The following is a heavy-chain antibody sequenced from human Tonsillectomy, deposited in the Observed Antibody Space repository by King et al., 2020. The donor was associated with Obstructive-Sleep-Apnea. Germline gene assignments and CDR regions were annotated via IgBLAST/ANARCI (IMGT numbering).Heavy chain of an antibody. CDR2: ISYDGSNK. Sequence: VQLVESGGGVVQPGRSLRLSCAASGFTFRSYSMHWVRRAPGKGLEWVAVISYDGSNKYYADSVKGRFTISRDNSKNTLYLQMNSLRAEDTAVYYCARDQGYFGSEFFYYYYYGMDVWGQGTTVTVSS. V-gene: IGHV3-30*04. J-gene: IGHJ6*02. D-gene: IGHD3-10*01. CDR3: ARDQGYFGSEFFYYYYYGMDV. CDR1: GFTFRSYS.